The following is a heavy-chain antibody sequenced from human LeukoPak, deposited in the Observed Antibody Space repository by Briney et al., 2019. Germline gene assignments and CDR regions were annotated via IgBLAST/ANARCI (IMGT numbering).Heavy chain of an antibody. J-gene: IGHJ3*02. V-gene: IGHV1-69*06. CDR3: ARDRLFYTSKGAFDI. CDR2: IIPIFGTA. CDR1: GGTFSSYA. D-gene: IGHD3-16*01. Sequence: GASVKVSCKASGGTFSSYAISWVRQAPGQGLEWMGGIIPIFGTANYAQKFQGRVTMTEDTSTDTAYMELSSLRSEDTAMYYCARDRLFYTSKGAFDIWGQGTMVTVSS.